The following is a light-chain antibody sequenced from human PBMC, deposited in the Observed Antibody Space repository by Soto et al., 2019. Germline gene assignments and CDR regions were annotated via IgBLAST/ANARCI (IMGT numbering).Light chain of an antibody. Sequence: AIQMTQSPSSLSASVGDRVTITCRASQGIRNDLAWYQQKPGKAPNLLIFGATSLQSGVPSRFSASGSGTDFTLTISSLQPEDFATYFCLQDYRFPWTFGQGTKVDIK. V-gene: IGKV1-6*02. CDR3: LQDYRFPWT. J-gene: IGKJ1*01. CDR2: GAT. CDR1: QGIRND.